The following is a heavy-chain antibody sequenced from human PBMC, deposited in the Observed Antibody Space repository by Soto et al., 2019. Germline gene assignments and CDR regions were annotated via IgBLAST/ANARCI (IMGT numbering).Heavy chain of an antibody. CDR2: IGWNSGNI. J-gene: IGHJ3*02. V-gene: IGHV3-9*01. CDR3: AKDTPLEDYYDSSGYSSPGAFDI. CDR1: GFTFDDYA. Sequence: GGSLRLSCAASGFTFDDYAMHWVRQAPGKGLEWVSGIGWNSGNIGYADSVKGRFTISRDNAKNSLYLQMNSLRAEDTAVYYCAKDTPLEDYYDSSGYSSPGAFDIWGQGTMVTVSS. D-gene: IGHD3-22*01.